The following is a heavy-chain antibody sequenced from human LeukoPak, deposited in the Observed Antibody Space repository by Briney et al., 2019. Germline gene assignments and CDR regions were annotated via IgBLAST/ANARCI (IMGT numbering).Heavy chain of an antibody. CDR2: TYSNGRT. Sequence: GGSLRLSCAASGFTFSSYSMNWVRQAPGKGLEWVSVTYSNGRTYYADSVKGRFTISRDISKNTLYLQMNSLRAEDTAVYYCARVLSGRGSLYDYYYYMDVWGKGTTVTISS. CDR3: ARVLSGRGSLYDYYYYMDV. CDR1: GFTFSSYS. V-gene: IGHV3-53*01. J-gene: IGHJ6*03. D-gene: IGHD3-10*01.